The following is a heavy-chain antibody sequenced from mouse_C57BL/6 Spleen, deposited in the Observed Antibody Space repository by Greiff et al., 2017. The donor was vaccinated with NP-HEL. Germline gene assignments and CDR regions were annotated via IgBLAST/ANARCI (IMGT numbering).Heavy chain of an antibody. CDR2: IYPGDGDT. CDR1: GYAFSSYW. Sequence: QVQLQQSGAELVKPGASVKISCKASGYAFSSYWMNWVKQRPGKGLEWIGQIYPGDGDTNYNGKFKGKATLTADKSSSTAYMQLSSLTSEDSAVYFCARKDYGSSFFAYWGQGTLVTVSA. D-gene: IGHD1-1*01. CDR3: ARKDYGSSFFAY. V-gene: IGHV1-80*01. J-gene: IGHJ3*01.